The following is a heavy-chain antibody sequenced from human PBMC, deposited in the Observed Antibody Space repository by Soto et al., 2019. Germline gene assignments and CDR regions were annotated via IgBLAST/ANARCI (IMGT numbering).Heavy chain of an antibody. Sequence: SVRVSCKTSRYTFTIYYMHWVRQATGQGLEWMGIINPSGGSTSYAQKFQGRVTMTRDTSTSTVYMELSSLRSEDTAVYYCARVGAYSGSYYNFDYWGQGTLVTVSS. D-gene: IGHD1-26*01. V-gene: IGHV1-46*01. CDR2: INPSGGST. CDR1: RYTFTIYY. J-gene: IGHJ4*02. CDR3: ARVGAYSGSYYNFDY.